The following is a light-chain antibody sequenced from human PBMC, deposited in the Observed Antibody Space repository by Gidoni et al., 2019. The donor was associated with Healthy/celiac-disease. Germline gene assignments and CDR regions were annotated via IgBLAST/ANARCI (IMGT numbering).Light chain of an antibody. CDR2: SNN. V-gene: IGLV1-44*01. J-gene: IGLJ2*01. CDR1: SSNIGSNT. Sequence: QSVLTQPHSASGTPGQRVTISCSGSSSNIGSNTVNWYHQLPGTAPKLLIYSNNQRPPGVPDRFSGSKSGTSASLAISGLQSEDEADYYCAAWDDSLNGPVFGGGTKLTVL. CDR3: AAWDDSLNGPV.